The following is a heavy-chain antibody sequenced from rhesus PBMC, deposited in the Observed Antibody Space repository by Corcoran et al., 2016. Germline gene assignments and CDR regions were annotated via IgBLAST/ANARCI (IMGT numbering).Heavy chain of an antibody. V-gene: IGHV3-136*01. D-gene: IGHD5-42*01. J-gene: IGHJ4*01. Sequence: EVQLVESGGGLVQPGGSLSLSCAASGFTFSSYGMSWVRQAPGKGLGGVSTISCAISSIYYADSVKGRFTISRDNAKNSLSLQMNSLRAEDTAVYYCTSGGHFDYWGQGVLVTVSS. CDR1: GFTFSSYG. CDR2: ISCAISSI. CDR3: TSGGHFDY.